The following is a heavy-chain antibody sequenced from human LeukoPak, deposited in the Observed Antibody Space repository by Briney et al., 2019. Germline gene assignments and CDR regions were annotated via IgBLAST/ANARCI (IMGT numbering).Heavy chain of an antibody. CDR3: ARVITGYYYDSSGYYGDY. CDR1: GFTFSSYW. D-gene: IGHD3-22*01. CDR2: IKQDGSEK. J-gene: IGHJ4*02. Sequence: GGSLRLSCAASGFTFSSYWMSWVRQAPGKGLEWVASIKQDGSEKYYVDSVKGRFTISRDNAKNSLYLQMNSLRAEDTAVYYCARVITGYYYDSSGYYGDYWGQGTLVTVSS. V-gene: IGHV3-7*01.